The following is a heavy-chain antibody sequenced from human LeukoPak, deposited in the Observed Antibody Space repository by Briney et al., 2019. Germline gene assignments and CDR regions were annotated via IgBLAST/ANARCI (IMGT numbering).Heavy chain of an antibody. D-gene: IGHD3-9*01. V-gene: IGHV4-39*07. CDR1: GGSVSSGSYY. CDR2: IYHSGST. J-gene: IGHJ6*04. CDR3: ARSYYDILTGYRPWPQYYYYYYGMDV. Sequence: SETLSLTCTVSGGSVSSGSYYWSWIRQPPGKGLEWIGSIYHSGSTYYNPSLKSRVTISVDTSKNQFSLKLSSVTAADTAVYYCARSYYDILTGYRPWPQYYYYYYGMDVWGKGTTVTVSS.